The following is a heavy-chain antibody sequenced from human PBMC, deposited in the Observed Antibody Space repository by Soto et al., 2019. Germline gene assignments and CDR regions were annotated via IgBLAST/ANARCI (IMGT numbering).Heavy chain of an antibody. D-gene: IGHD6-13*01. CDR2: IFYSGRT. Sequence: QVQLQESGPGLVKPSQTLSLTCTVSGGSISSGGYYWSWIRQLPGKGLEWIGYIFYSGRTYYSPSLTSQVTISVDTSKNQSSLKLSSVTAADTAVYYCARAQSSSWYNGMDVWGQGTTVTVSS. CDR3: ARAQSSSWYNGMDV. J-gene: IGHJ6*02. V-gene: IGHV4-31*01. CDR1: GGSISSGGYY.